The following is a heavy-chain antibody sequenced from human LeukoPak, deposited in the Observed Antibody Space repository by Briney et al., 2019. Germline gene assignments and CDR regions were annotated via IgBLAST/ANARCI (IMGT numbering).Heavy chain of an antibody. D-gene: IGHD1-7*01. CDR1: GFTFSSYS. CDR2: ISSSSSYI. CDR3: ARDHGLELLRQCFDY. Sequence: GGSLRLSCAASGFTFSSYSMNWVRQAPGKGLEWVSSISSSSSYIYYADSVKGRFTISRDNAKNSLYLQMNSLRAEDTAVYYCARDHGLELLRQCFDYWGQGTLATVSS. J-gene: IGHJ4*02. V-gene: IGHV3-21*01.